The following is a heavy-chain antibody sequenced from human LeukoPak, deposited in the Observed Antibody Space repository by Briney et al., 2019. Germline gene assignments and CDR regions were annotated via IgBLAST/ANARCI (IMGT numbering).Heavy chain of an antibody. Sequence: SVNVSCKASGGTFSSYAISWVRQAPGRGLEWMGGIIPIFGTANYAQKFQGRVTITTDESTSTAYMELSSLRSEDTAVYYCARDSKQWLANFDYWGQGTLVTVSS. V-gene: IGHV1-69*05. J-gene: IGHJ4*02. CDR1: GGTFSSYA. CDR3: ARDSKQWLANFDY. D-gene: IGHD6-19*01. CDR2: IIPIFGTA.